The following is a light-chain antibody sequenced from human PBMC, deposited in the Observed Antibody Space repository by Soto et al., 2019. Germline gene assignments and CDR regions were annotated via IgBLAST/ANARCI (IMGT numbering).Light chain of an antibody. Sequence: QSALTQPASVSGSPGQSITISCTGTSSDVGGYDYVSWYQQLPGKAPKLLIYDVNNRPSGVSHRFYGSKSGNTASLTISGLRAEDEADYYCSSYTGSSTFVFGTGTKLTVL. J-gene: IGLJ1*01. CDR2: DVN. CDR3: SSYTGSSTFV. CDR1: SSDVGGYDY. V-gene: IGLV2-14*01.